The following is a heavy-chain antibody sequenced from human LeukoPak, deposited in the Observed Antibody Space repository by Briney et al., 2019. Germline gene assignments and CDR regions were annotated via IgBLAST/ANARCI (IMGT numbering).Heavy chain of an antibody. CDR3: ARVYYDSSGYYVDY. D-gene: IGHD3-22*01. CDR2: IYYSGST. CDR1: GGSISSYY. J-gene: IGHJ4*02. Sequence: KPSETLSLTCTVSGGSISSYYWSWIRQPPGKGLEWIGYIYYSGSTNYNPSLKSRVTISVDTSKNQFSLKLSSVTAADTAVYYCARVYYDSSGYYVDYWGQGTLVTVSS. V-gene: IGHV4-59*01.